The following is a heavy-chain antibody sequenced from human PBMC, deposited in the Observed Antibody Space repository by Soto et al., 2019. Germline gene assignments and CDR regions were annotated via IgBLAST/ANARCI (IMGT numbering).Heavy chain of an antibody. CDR2: IYPGDSDT. J-gene: IGHJ4*02. Sequence: WIRQPPGKGLEWMGTIYPGDSDTRYSPSFQGQVTISADKSISTAYLQWSSLKASDTAMYYCARPIGALSTTDFTYWGQGTLVTVSS. V-gene: IGHV5-51*01. CDR3: ARPIGALSTTDFTY. D-gene: IGHD3-22*01.